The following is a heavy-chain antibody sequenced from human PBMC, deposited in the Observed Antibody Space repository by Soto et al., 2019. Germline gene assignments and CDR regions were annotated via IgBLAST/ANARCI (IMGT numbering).Heavy chain of an antibody. CDR3: ARDGGICSSTSCYTYFDY. Sequence: ASVKVSCKASGYTFTSYGISWVRQAPGQGLEWMGWISAYNGNTNYAQKLQGRVTMTTDTSTSTAYMELRSLSSDDTAVYYCARDGGICSSTSCYTYFDYWGQGTLVTVSS. CDR2: ISAYNGNT. J-gene: IGHJ4*02. D-gene: IGHD2-2*02. CDR1: GYTFTSYG. V-gene: IGHV1-18*01.